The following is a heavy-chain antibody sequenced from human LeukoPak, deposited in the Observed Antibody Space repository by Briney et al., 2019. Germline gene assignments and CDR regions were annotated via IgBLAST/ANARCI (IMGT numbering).Heavy chain of an antibody. CDR2: INPNSGGT. Sequence: RASVKVSCKASGYTFTGHYMHWVRQAPGQGLEWMGWINPNSGGTNYAQKFQDRVTMTRDTSISTVYMELGSLRSDDTAVYYCARDQSTSFSSSYHFDYWGQGTLATVSS. CDR1: GYTFTGHY. CDR3: ARDQSTSFSSSYHFDY. J-gene: IGHJ4*02. V-gene: IGHV1-2*02. D-gene: IGHD6-6*01.